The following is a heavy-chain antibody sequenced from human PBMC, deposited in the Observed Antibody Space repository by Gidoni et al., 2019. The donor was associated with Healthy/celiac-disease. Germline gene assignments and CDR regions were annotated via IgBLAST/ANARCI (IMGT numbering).Heavy chain of an antibody. CDR3: ARVDKYCSGGSCYYWSDAFDI. CDR2: ISSSGSTI. D-gene: IGHD2-15*01. J-gene: IGHJ3*02. CDR1: GFPFSSYE. V-gene: IGHV3-48*03. Sequence: VQLVESGGGLVQPGGSLRLSCAAPGFPFSSYEMNWVRQAPGKGLEWVSYISSSGSTIYYADSVKGRFTISRDNAKNSLYLQMNSLRAEDTAVYYCARVDKYCSGGSCYYWSDAFDIWGQGTMVTVSS.